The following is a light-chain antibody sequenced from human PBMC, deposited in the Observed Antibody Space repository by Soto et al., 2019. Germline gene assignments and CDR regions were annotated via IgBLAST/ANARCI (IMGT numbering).Light chain of an antibody. CDR1: QGISSW. J-gene: IGKJ1*01. Sequence: IQMTQSPSSVSASVGDRVTITCRASQGISSWLAWYQQKPGTAPKLLIYHASTLESGVPTRFSGSGSGTEFTLTISSLQPDDFATYYCQQYNSYSFGQGTKVDIK. CDR2: HAS. V-gene: IGKV1-5*01. CDR3: QQYNSYS.